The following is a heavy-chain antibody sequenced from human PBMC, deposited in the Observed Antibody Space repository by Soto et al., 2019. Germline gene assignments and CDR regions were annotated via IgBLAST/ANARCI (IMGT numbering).Heavy chain of an antibody. Sequence: SVKVSCKASGGTFSSYAISWVRQAPGQGLEWMGGIIPIFGTANYAQKFQGRVTITADESTSTAYMELSSLRSEDTAVYYCARLETGTSYYYYGMDFWGQGTTVTVSS. J-gene: IGHJ6*01. CDR3: ARLETGTSYYYYGMDF. D-gene: IGHD1-1*01. V-gene: IGHV1-69*13. CDR1: GGTFSSYA. CDR2: IIPIFGTA.